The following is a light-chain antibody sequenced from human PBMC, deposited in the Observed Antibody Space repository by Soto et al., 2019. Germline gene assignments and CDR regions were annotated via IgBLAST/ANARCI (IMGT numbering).Light chain of an antibody. V-gene: IGKV3-11*01. CDR1: QSVSHC. J-gene: IGKJ4*01. CDR3: QHRSDEALLT. CDR2: DAS. Sequence: ELVFTQSPATLSLSQGVRATLSCRASQSVSHCIAWYQQKPDQAPRLLIYDASNRATGLPDRFSGSGSGTVITLTIISLEPEELAVYNCQHRSDEALLTYGLGTKVEIK.